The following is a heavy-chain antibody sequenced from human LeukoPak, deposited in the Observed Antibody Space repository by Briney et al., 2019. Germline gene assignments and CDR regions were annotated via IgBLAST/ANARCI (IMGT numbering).Heavy chain of an antibody. V-gene: IGHV3-21*01. Sequence: PGGSLRLFCAASGFTFSSYSMNWVRQAPGKGLEWVSSISSSSSYIYYADSVKGRFTISRDNAKNSLYLQMNSLRAEDTAVYYCARDQRLGGSGSYSWGQGTLVTVSS. CDR3: ARDQRLGGSGSYS. D-gene: IGHD3-10*01. CDR2: ISSSSSYI. CDR1: GFTFSSYS. J-gene: IGHJ4*02.